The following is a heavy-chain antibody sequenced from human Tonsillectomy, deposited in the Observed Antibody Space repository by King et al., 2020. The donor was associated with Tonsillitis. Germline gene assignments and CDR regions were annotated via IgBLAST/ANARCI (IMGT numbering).Heavy chain of an antibody. Sequence: QLVQSGGEVKKPGESLNISCKGSGYSFASYQIAWVRQVPGKGLEWMGVMYPRDPDTKYNPTFQGHVSFSADKSISTAYLQRSSLKASDTGIYFCARERSATWYEGWLDLWGQGTLVTVSS. CDR3: ARERSATWYEGWLDL. CDR2: MYPRDPDT. CDR1: GYSFASYQ. D-gene: IGHD6-13*01. V-gene: IGHV5-51*01. J-gene: IGHJ5*02.